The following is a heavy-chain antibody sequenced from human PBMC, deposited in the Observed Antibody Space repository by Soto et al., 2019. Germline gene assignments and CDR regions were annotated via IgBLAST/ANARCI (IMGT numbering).Heavy chain of an antibody. CDR3: ARKHGYTDDAFDI. CDR1: GGTFSSYT. Sequence: QVQLVQSGAEVKKPGSSVKVSCKASGGTFSSYTISWVRQAPGQGLEWMGRIIPILGIANYAQKFQGRVTITADKSTSTACMELSSLRSEDTAVYYCARKHGYTDDAFDIWGQGTMVTVSS. D-gene: IGHD5-12*01. CDR2: IIPILGIA. V-gene: IGHV1-69*02. J-gene: IGHJ3*02.